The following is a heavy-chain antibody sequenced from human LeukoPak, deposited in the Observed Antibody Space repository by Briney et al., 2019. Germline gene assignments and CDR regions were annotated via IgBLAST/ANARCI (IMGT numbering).Heavy chain of an antibody. V-gene: IGHV4-30-2*01. D-gene: IGHD3-22*01. CDR2: IYHSGST. Sequence: SQTLSLTCAVSGGSISSGGYSWSWIRQPPGKGLEWIGYIYHSGSTYYNPSLKSRVTISVDRSKNQFSLKLSSVTAADTAVYYCARGVCDSSGYHGDYFDYWGQGTLVTVSS. J-gene: IGHJ4*02. CDR1: GGSISSGGYS. CDR3: ARGVCDSSGYHGDYFDY.